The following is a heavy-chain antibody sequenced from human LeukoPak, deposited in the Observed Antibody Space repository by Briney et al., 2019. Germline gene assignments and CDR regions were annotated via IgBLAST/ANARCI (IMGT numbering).Heavy chain of an antibody. D-gene: IGHD7-27*01. Sequence: LQTLSLTCTVSGGSISSGGYSWSWIRQPPGKGLEWIGYIYHSGSTYYNPSLKSRVTISVDRSKNQFSLKLSSVTAADTAVYYCARGSLGDAFDIWGQGTMVTVSS. J-gene: IGHJ3*02. CDR1: GGSISSGGYS. CDR3: ARGSLGDAFDI. V-gene: IGHV4-30-2*01. CDR2: IYHSGST.